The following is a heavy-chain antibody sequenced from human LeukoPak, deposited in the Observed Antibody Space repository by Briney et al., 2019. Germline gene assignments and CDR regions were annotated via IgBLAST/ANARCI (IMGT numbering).Heavy chain of an antibody. CDR3: ARDLIGFSYGLMSDY. CDR2: ISVHNGDT. V-gene: IGHV1-18*01. D-gene: IGHD5-18*01. J-gene: IGHJ4*02. CDR1: GYSFITYG. Sequence: ASVKVSCKASGYSFITYGMSWVRQAPGQGLEWMGWISVHNGDTNSAQKFQGRVTMTTDTSTNTAYMELRSLRSDDTAVYYCARDLIGFSYGLMSDYWGQGTLVTVSS.